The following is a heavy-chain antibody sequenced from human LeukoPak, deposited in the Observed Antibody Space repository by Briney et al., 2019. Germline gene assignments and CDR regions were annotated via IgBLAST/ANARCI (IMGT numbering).Heavy chain of an antibody. Sequence: ASVKVSCKVSGYTLTELSMHWVRQAPGKGLEWMGGFDPEDGETIYAQKLQGRVTMTTDTSTSTAYMELRSLRSDDTAVYYCARGGIAVAGTKADNWFDPWGQGTLVTVSS. J-gene: IGHJ5*02. CDR1: GYTLTELS. CDR2: FDPEDGET. CDR3: ARGGIAVAGTKADNWFDP. D-gene: IGHD6-19*01. V-gene: IGHV1-24*01.